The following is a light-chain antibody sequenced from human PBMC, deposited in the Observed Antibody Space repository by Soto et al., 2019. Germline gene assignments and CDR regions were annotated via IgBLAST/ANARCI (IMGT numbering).Light chain of an antibody. CDR1: QSISSW. V-gene: IGKV1-5*01. CDR2: DAS. CDR3: EHYNSYPWT. Sequence: SPSTLSAAEGNRVTITCRASQSISSWLAWYQQKPGKAPKLLIYDASSLESGVPSRFSGSGSGTEFTLTICSLQPDDFAPYYCEHYNSYPWTFGQGTKVDIK. J-gene: IGKJ1*01.